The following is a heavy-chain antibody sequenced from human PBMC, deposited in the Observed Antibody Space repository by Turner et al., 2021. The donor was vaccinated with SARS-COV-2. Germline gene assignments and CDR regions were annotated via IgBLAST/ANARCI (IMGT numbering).Heavy chain of an antibody. CDR3: ARHWEVAAAAYLARFDP. CDR2: IYYSGST. Sequence: QLQLQESVPGLVKPSETLSLPCTVSGASISSSSYYRGWLRQPPGKGLEGCGRIYYSGSTDYNPSLKSRVTIVVDTSKKQFSLKRSSVTAADTAGYYWARHWEVAAAAYLARFDPWGQGTLVTVSS. D-gene: IGHD6-13*01. J-gene: IGHJ5*02. CDR1: GASISSSSYY. V-gene: IGHV4-39*01.